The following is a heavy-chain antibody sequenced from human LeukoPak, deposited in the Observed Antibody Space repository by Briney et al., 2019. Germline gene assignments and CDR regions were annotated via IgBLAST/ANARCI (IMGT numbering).Heavy chain of an antibody. J-gene: IGHJ4*02. CDR2: XXXXXXXGTT. V-gene: IGHV3-15*01. Sequence: GGSLRLSCAASGFTFSNAWMSWVRQAPGKGLXXXXXXXXXXXXGTTDYAAPVKGRFTISRDDSKNTLYLQMNSLKTEDTAVYYCTTDIPPTYYYGSGSYYPPDYWGQGTLVTVSS. CDR1: GFTFSNAW. D-gene: IGHD3-10*01. CDR3: TTDIPPTYYYGSGSYYPPDY.